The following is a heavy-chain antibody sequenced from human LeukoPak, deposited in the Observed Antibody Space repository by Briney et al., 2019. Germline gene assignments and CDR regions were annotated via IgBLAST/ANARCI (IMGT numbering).Heavy chain of an antibody. Sequence: GGSLRLSCAASGFAFSSYNMKWVRQAPGKGLEWVSFISTTSTYIYYADSVKGRFTVSRDNSKNLLYLQMDSLRVEDTAVYYCARAGTCSSTSCDGGIEYWGQGTLVIVSS. V-gene: IGHV3-21*06. J-gene: IGHJ4*02. CDR1: GFAFSSYN. CDR2: ISTTSTYI. CDR3: ARAGTCSSTSCDGGIEY. D-gene: IGHD2-2*01.